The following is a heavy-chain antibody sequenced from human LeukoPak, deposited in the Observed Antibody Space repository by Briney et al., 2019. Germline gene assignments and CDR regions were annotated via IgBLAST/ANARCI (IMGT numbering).Heavy chain of an antibody. D-gene: IGHD1-26*01. Sequence: PGGSLRLSCAASGFTFSSYGMHWVCQAPGKGLEWVAVIWYDGSNKYYADSVKGRFTISRDNSKNTLYLQMNSLRAEDTAVYYCARSTPILGALDFDYWGQGTLVTVSS. CDR3: ARSTPILGALDFDY. CDR1: GFTFSSYG. J-gene: IGHJ4*02. CDR2: IWYDGSNK. V-gene: IGHV3-33*01.